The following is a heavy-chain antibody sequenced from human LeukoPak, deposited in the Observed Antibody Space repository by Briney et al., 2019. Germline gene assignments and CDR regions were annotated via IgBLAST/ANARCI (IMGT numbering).Heavy chain of an antibody. CDR2: IYAAGAT. CDR1: GITVGSSF. Sequence: GGSLRLSCAASGITVGSSFMSWVRQVPGKGLEWVSIIYAAGATYTADSVTGRFTISRDTSKNMLNLEMSSLRPEDTAVYFCARVGIYRPGSSYFDHWGQGTLVAVSS. J-gene: IGHJ4*02. CDR3: ARVGIYRPGSSYFDH. D-gene: IGHD3-10*01. V-gene: IGHV3-66*01.